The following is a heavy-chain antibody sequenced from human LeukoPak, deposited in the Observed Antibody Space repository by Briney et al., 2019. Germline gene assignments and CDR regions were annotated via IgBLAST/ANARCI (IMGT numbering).Heavy chain of an antibody. J-gene: IGHJ3*02. CDR1: GFTFSSYA. CDR3: ALIPDYHDSSGYPADAFDI. Sequence: GGSLRLSCAASGFTFSSYAMSWVRQAPGKGLEWVSAISGSGGSTYYTDSVKGRFTISRDNSKNTLYLQMNSLRAEDTAVYYCALIPDYHDSSGYPADAFDILGQGTMVTVSS. D-gene: IGHD3-22*01. CDR2: ISGSGGST. V-gene: IGHV3-23*01.